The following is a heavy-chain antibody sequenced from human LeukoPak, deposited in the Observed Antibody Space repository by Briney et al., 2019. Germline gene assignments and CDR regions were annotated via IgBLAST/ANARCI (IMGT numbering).Heavy chain of an antibody. J-gene: IGHJ4*02. CDR2: ISYDGSNK. CDR3: ARAQGRIAAAGTDY. V-gene: IGHV3-30-3*01. Sequence: ALRLSCAASGFTFSSYAMHWVRQAPGKGLEWVAVISYDGSNKYYADSVKGRFTISRDNSKNTLYLQMNSLRAEDTAVYYCARAQGRIAAAGTDYWGQGTLVTVSS. D-gene: IGHD6-13*01. CDR1: GFTFSSYA.